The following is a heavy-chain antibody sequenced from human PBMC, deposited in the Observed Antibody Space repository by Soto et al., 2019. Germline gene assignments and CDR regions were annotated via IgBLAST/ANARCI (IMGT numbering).Heavy chain of an antibody. J-gene: IGHJ4*02. Sequence: QVLLVESGGGVVQPGRSLRLSCAASGFTFSSYGMHWVRQAPGKGLEWVAVISYDGSNKYYADSVKGRFTISRDNSKNTLYLQMNSLRAEDTAVYYCAKAGGWVAVAGTYYFDYWGQGTLVTVSS. D-gene: IGHD6-19*01. CDR3: AKAGGWVAVAGTYYFDY. CDR2: ISYDGSNK. V-gene: IGHV3-30*18. CDR1: GFTFSSYG.